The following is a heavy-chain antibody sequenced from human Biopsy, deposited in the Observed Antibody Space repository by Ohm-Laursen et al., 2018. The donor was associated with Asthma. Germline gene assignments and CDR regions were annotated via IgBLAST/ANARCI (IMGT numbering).Heavy chain of an antibody. CDR2: ISKDASTQ. CDR1: GFTFSRYG. Sequence: SLRLSCSASGFTFSRYGMHWVRQAPGKGLGWVGVISKDASTQDYADSVKGRFTMARDNSKNTLDLQMNSLREEDTAVYYCVRDGTDDAFDIWGQGTVVSVSS. J-gene: IGHJ3*02. D-gene: IGHD1-1*01. V-gene: IGHV3-30*03. CDR3: VRDGTDDAFDI.